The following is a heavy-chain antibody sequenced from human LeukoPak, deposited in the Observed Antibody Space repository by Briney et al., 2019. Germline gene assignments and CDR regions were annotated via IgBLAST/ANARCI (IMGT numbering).Heavy chain of an antibody. CDR1: GGSISSSNW. Sequence: SETLSLTCAVSGGSISSSNWWSWVRQPPGKGLEWIGEIYHSGSTNYNPSLKSRVTIAVDTSKNQFSLKLSSVTAADTAVYFCARQIGYSYGYFDYWGQGTLVTVSS. CDR3: ARQIGYSYGYFDY. D-gene: IGHD5-18*01. V-gene: IGHV4-4*02. CDR2: IYHSGST. J-gene: IGHJ4*02.